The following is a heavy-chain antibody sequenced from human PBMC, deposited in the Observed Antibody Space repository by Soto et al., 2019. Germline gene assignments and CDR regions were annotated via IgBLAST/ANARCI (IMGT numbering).Heavy chain of an antibody. Sequence: GGSLRLSCAASGFTFSIYGMHWVRHAQGKGLEWVAVISYDGSNKYYADSVKGRFTISRDNSKNTLYLQMNSLRAEDTAVYYCAKGRLYSDDSSGYPFDYWGQGTLVTVSS. CDR1: GFTFSIYG. J-gene: IGHJ4*02. D-gene: IGHD3-22*01. CDR2: ISYDGSNK. V-gene: IGHV3-30*18. CDR3: AKGRLYSDDSSGYPFDY.